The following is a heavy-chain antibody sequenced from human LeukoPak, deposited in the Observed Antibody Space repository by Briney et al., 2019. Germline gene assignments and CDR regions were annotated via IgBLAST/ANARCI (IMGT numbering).Heavy chain of an antibody. V-gene: IGHV3-33*01. CDR1: GFTFSSYG. Sequence: GGSLRLSCAASGFTFSSYGMHWVRQAPGKGLEWVAVIWYDGSNKYYADSVKGRFTISRDNSKNTLYLQMNSLRAEDTAVYYCARDLGYGSGSYYRIYYYYGMDVWGQGTTVTVSS. J-gene: IGHJ6*02. CDR3: ARDLGYGSGSYYRIYYYYGMDV. CDR2: IWYDGSNK. D-gene: IGHD3-10*01.